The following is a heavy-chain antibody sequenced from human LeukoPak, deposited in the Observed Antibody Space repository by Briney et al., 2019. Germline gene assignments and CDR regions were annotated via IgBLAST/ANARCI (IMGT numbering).Heavy chain of an antibody. Sequence: SETLSLTCTVSGGSISSYYWSWIRQPSGKGLEWIGYIYYSGSTNYSPSLKSRVTISVDTSKSHFSLKLSSVTAADTAVYYCARHADGSSWAELDCWGQGTLVTVSS. J-gene: IGHJ4*02. D-gene: IGHD6-13*01. CDR3: ARHADGSSWAELDC. CDR2: IYYSGST. V-gene: IGHV4-59*08. CDR1: GGSISSYY.